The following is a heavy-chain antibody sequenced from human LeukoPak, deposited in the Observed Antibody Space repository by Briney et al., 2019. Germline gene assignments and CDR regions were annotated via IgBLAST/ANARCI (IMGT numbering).Heavy chain of an antibody. CDR1: GFTFNSYA. CDR2: ISGSGGST. J-gene: IGHJ4*02. V-gene: IGHV3-23*01. Sequence: PGGSLRVSCVASGFTFNSYAMSWVRQAPGKGLEWVSAISGSGGSTYYADSVKGRFTISRDNSKNTLYLQMNSLRAEDTAVYYCARYFWGGYYGDYWGQGTLVTVSS. D-gene: IGHD3-3*01. CDR3: ARYFWGGYYGDY.